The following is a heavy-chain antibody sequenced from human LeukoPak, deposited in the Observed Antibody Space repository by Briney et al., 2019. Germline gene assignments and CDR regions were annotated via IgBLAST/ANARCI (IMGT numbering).Heavy chain of an antibody. D-gene: IGHD6-13*01. CDR1: GFTFSDYY. V-gene: IGHV4-34*08. Sequence: GSLRLSCAASGFTFSDYYMSWIRQPPGKGLEWIGEINHSGSTNYNPSLKSRVTISVDTSKNQFSLKLSSVTAADTAVYYCGNGIAAAGDYYYYGMDVWGQGTTVTVSS. CDR3: GNGIAAAGDYYYYGMDV. CDR2: INHSGST. J-gene: IGHJ6*02.